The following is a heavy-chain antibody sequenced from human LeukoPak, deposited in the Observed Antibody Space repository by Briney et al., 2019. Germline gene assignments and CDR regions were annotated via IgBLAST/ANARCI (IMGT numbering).Heavy chain of an antibody. D-gene: IGHD3-10*01. CDR3: ARDRDSGSYDAFDI. Sequence: PSETLSLTCTVSGGSISSSSYYWGWIRQPPGKGLEWIGSIYYSGSTYYNPSLKSRVTISVDTSKNQFSLKLSSVTAADTAVYYCARDRDSGSYDAFDIWGQGTMVTVSS. CDR1: GGSISSSSYY. J-gene: IGHJ3*02. V-gene: IGHV4-39*02. CDR2: IYYSGST.